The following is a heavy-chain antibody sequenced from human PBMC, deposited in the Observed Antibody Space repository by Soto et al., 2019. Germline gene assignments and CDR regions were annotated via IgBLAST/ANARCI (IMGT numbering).Heavy chain of an antibody. CDR3: ARVRFGDPFDF. CDR1: GYTFTTYD. V-gene: IGHV1-8*01. CDR2: MNPNSGNT. Sequence: ASVKVSCKASGYTFTTYDINWVRQAPGQGLEWVGWMNPNSGNTAYAQKFQDRVSMTTDTSTNTAYMELRGLRSDDTAVYYCARVRFGDPFDFWGQGTLVTVSS. J-gene: IGHJ4*02. D-gene: IGHD2-21*02.